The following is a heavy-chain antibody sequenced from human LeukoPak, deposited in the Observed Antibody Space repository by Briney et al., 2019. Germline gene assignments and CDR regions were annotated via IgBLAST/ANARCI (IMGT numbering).Heavy chain of an antibody. CDR1: GFTFSSYS. CDR2: ISSSSSYI. CDR3: ARAERVATYYFDY. J-gene: IGHJ4*02. V-gene: IGHV3-21*01. D-gene: IGHD4-23*01. Sequence: GGSLRLSCAASGFTFSSYSMNWVRQAPGKGLEWVSSISSSSSYIYYADSVKGRFTTSRDNAKNSLYLQMNSLRAEDTAVYYCARAERVATYYFDYWGQGTLVTVSS.